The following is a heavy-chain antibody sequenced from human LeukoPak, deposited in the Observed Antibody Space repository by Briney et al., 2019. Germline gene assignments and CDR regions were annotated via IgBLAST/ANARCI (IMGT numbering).Heavy chain of an antibody. CDR2: ISGSGGST. CDR3: AKDSRPRGYSSSPRWFDP. D-gene: IGHD6-13*01. J-gene: IGHJ5*02. V-gene: IGHV3-23*01. CDR1: GFTFSSYG. Sequence: PGGSLRLSCAASGFTFSSYGMSWVRQAPGKGLEWVSAISGSGGSTYYADSVKGRFTISRDNSKNTLYLQMNSLRAEDTAVYYCAKDSRPRGYSSSPRWFDPWGQGTLVTVSS.